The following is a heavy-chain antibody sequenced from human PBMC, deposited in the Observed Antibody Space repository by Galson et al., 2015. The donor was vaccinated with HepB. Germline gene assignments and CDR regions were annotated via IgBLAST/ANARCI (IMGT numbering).Heavy chain of an antibody. J-gene: IGHJ6*02. D-gene: IGHD2-2*02. CDR1: GFTFSDYY. CDR3: ARVGLCSSTSCYTWNPYYYGMDV. V-gene: IGHV3-11*06. Sequence: SLRLSCAASGFTFSDYYMSWIRQAPGKGLEWVSYISSSSSYTNYADSVKGRFTISRDNAKNSLYLQMNSLRAEDTAVYYCARVGLCSSTSCYTWNPYYYGMDVWGQGTTVTVSS. CDR2: ISSSSSYT.